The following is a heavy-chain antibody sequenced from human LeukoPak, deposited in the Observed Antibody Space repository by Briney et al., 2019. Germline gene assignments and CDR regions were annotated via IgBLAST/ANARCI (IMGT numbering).Heavy chain of an antibody. CDR3: AREGRPYSGDH. Sequence: GGSLRLSCAASGFSFSTYWMRWARQTPGKGLEWVANIKGDGSEINYVDSVKGRFTISRDNAKNSLSLQMNSLTADKTGVYYCAREGRPYSGDHWGQGTLVTVSS. CDR2: IKGDGSEI. D-gene: IGHD4-11*01. J-gene: IGHJ4*02. CDR1: GFSFSTYW. V-gene: IGHV3-7*01.